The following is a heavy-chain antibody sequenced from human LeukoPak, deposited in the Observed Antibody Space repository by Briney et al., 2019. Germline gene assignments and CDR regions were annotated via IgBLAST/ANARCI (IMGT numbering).Heavy chain of an antibody. CDR1: GGSISSYY. CDR2: IYYSGST. D-gene: IGHD3-3*01. J-gene: IGHJ4*02. CDR3: ARLGTKTYYDFWSGYYIDY. Sequence: SETLSLTCTVSGGSISSYYWSWIRQPPGKGLEWIGYIYYSGSTNYNPSLKSRVTISVDTSKNQFSLKLSSVTAADTAVYYCARLGTKTYYDFWSGYYIDYWGQGTLVTVSS. V-gene: IGHV4-59*08.